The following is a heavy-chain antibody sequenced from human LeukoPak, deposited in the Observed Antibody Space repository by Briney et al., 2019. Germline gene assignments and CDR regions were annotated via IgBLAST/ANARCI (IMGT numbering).Heavy chain of an antibody. D-gene: IGHD6-19*01. CDR2: MNPNSGNT. CDR3: ARGQGCSSGWCGYYYYGMDV. J-gene: IGHJ6*02. Sequence: ASVKVSCKASGYTFTDYYMHWVRQATGQGLEWMGWMNPNSGNTGYAQKFQGRVTMTRNTSISTAYMELSSLRSEDTAVYYCARGQGCSSGWCGYYYYGMDVWGQGTTVTVSS. CDR1: GYTFTDYY. V-gene: IGHV1-8*02.